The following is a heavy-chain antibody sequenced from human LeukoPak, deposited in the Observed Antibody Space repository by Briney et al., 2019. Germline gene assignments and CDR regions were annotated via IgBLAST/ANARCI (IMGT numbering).Heavy chain of an antibody. V-gene: IGHV3-21*01. CDR1: GFTFSSYS. Sequence: GGSLRLSCAASGFTFSSYSMNWVREAPGRGLEWVSSISSSSSYIYYADSVKGRFTISRDNAKNSLYLQMNSLRAEDTAVYYCAKGYTLLEWLLTFDYWGQGTLVTVSS. D-gene: IGHD3-3*01. J-gene: IGHJ4*02. CDR2: ISSSSSYI. CDR3: AKGYTLLEWLLTFDY.